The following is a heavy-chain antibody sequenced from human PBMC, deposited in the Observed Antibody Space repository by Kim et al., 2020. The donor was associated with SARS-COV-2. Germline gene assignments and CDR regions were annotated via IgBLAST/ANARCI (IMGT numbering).Heavy chain of an antibody. CDR3: TSYYYGSGSYYL. V-gene: IGHV3-73*01. Sequence: AYAASVKGRFTISRDDSKNTAYLQMNSLKTEDTAVYYCTSYYYGSGSYYLWGQGTLVTVSS. J-gene: IGHJ4*02. D-gene: IGHD3-10*01.